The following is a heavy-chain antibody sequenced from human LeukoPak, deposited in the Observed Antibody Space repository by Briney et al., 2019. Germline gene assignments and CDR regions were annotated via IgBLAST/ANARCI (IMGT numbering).Heavy chain of an antibody. CDR2: ISGSGGST. CDR1: GFTFSSNA. J-gene: IGHJ4*02. CDR3: ASLPTTIFGVVVPTPHY. Sequence: PGGSLRLSCAASGFTFSSNAMSWVRQAPGKGLEWVSAISGSGGSTYYADSVKGRFTISRDNAKNSLYLQMNSLRAEDTAVYYCASLPTTIFGVVVPTPHYWGQGTLVTVSS. V-gene: IGHV3-23*01. D-gene: IGHD3-3*01.